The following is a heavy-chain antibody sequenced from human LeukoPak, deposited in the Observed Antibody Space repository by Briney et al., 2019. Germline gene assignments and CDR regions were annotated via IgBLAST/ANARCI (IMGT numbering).Heavy chain of an antibody. CDR2: FSDSGTST. CDR3: AQRHSGGWFYFAD. J-gene: IGHJ4*02. V-gene: IGHV3-23*01. CDR1: GFSSSSYA. D-gene: IGHD6-19*01. Sequence: GGSLRLSCAASGFSSSSYAMSWVRQAPGKGLEWVSRFSDSGTSTFYADSVKGRFTISRDSSKNTLYLQMNRLRAEDTAVYYCAQRHSGGWFYFADWGQGTLVTVSS.